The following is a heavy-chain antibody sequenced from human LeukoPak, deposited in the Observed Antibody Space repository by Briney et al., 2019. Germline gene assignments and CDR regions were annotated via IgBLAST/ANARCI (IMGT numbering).Heavy chain of an antibody. CDR1: GFSVSSYG. D-gene: IGHD6-19*01. CDR3: AQGYSSGWYPY. V-gene: IGHV3-23*01. Sequence: GGSLRLSCAVSGFSVSSYGMSWVRQAPGRGLEWISAISVNGETTYYANSVKGRFIISRDNSENTLYLQMNSLRAEDTAVYYCAQGYSSGWYPYWGQGSLVSVSS. CDR2: ISVNGETT. J-gene: IGHJ4*02.